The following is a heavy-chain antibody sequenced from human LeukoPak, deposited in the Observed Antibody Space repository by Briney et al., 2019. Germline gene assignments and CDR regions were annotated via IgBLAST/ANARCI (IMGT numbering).Heavy chain of an antibody. J-gene: IGHJ5*02. CDR3: ARGYSSGWYPS. D-gene: IGHD6-19*01. Sequence: SETLSLTCTVSGGSISSSSYYWGWIRQPPGKGLEWIGYIYYSGSTNYNPSLKSRVTISVDTSKNQFSLKLSSVTAADTAVYYCARGYSSGWYPSWGQGTLVTVSS. CDR1: GGSISSSSYY. CDR2: IYYSGST. V-gene: IGHV4-61*05.